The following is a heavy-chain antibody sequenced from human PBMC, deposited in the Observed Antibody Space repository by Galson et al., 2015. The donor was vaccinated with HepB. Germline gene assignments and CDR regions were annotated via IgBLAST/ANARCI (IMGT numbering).Heavy chain of an antibody. V-gene: IGHV3-30*14. J-gene: IGHJ5*02. CDR1: DFTFRTYA. CDR3: AGDQSSSSITWFDP. CDR2: ISYDGNKK. D-gene: IGHD6-6*01. Sequence: SLRLSCAASDFTFRTYAMHWVRQAPGKGLEWVAFISYDGNKKDYADSVKGRFTISRDNSKNTMYLQINNLRGDDTAVYYCAGDQSSSSITWFDPWGQGTLVTVSS.